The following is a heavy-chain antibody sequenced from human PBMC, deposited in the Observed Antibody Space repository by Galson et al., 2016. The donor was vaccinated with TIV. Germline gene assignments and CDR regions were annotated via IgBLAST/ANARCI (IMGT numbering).Heavy chain of an antibody. D-gene: IGHD3-3*01. V-gene: IGHV1-2*02. Sequence: SVKVSCKASGYTFTGFYMYWVRQAPGQGLEWMGWINPDSGGTNYAQKFQGRVSMTRDTSISTAYMALSRLRSDDTAVYYCARIDFWSGWSWGQETLVTVSS. J-gene: IGHJ5*02. CDR2: INPDSGGT. CDR3: ARIDFWSGWS. CDR1: GYTFTGFY.